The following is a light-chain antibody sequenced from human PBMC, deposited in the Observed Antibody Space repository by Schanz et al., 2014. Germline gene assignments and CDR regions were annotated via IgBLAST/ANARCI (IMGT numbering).Light chain of an antibody. CDR2: GAS. Sequence: EIVMTQSPATLSLSPGEGAALSCRASQSVSNNLAWYQQKPGQAPRLLLYGASTRATGIPARFSGRGSGTDFTLTITRLEPEDFAVYYCQQYGSSPWYTFGQGTKLEIK. CDR1: QSVSNN. J-gene: IGKJ2*01. CDR3: QQYGSSPWYT. V-gene: IGKV3-20*01.